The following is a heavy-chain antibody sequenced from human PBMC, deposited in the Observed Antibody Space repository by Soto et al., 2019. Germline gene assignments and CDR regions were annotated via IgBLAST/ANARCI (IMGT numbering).Heavy chain of an antibody. D-gene: IGHD1-26*01. J-gene: IGHJ3*02. Sequence: SETLSLTCTVSGGSISSSSYYWGWIRQPPGKGLEWIGSIYYSGSTYYNPSLKSRVTISVDTSKNQFSLKLSSVTAADTAVYYCARDVGATTSGGEHFDAFDIWGQGTMVTVSS. CDR1: GGSISSSSYY. CDR3: ARDVGATTSGGEHFDAFDI. CDR2: IYYSGST. V-gene: IGHV4-39*07.